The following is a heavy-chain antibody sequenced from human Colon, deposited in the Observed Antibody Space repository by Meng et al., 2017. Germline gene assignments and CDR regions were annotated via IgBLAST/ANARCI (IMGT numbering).Heavy chain of an antibody. CDR1: GYSFSDCY. CDR3: ARSTPSLDY. CDR2: IVPNSGDT. V-gene: IGHV1-2*02. Sequence: QGPLVQAGTEVRRPGASVKVSCKASGYSFSDCYIHWVRQAPGQGLEWMGWIVPNSGDTNYAQKFQGRVTMTRDTSISTTYMELIRLTSDDTAVYYCARSTPSLDYWGQGTLVTVSS. D-gene: IGHD2-15*01. J-gene: IGHJ4*02.